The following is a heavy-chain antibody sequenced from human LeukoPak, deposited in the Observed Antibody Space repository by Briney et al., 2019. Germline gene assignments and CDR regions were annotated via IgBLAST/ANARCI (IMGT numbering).Heavy chain of an antibody. CDR1: GFTFSSYA. CDR3: ARGIAAAGTALYN. V-gene: IGHV3-53*01. CDR2: IHSDGTT. D-gene: IGHD6-13*01. Sequence: GGSLRLSCAASGFTFSSYAMIWVRQAPGKGLQWVSVIHSDGTTFYADSVKGRFTISRDNSKNTLYLQINSLRAEDTAVYYCARGIAAAGTALYNWGQGTLLTVSS. J-gene: IGHJ4*02.